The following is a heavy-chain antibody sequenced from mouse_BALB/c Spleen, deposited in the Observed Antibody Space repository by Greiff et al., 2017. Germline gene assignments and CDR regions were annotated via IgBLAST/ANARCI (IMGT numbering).Heavy chain of an antibody. V-gene: IGHV3-2*02. Sequence: VQLQESGPGLVKPSQSLSLTCTVTGYSITSDYAWNWIRQFPGNKLEWMGYISYSGSTSYNPSLKSRISITRDTSKNQFFLQLNSVTTEDTATYYCARRGVLGFAYWGQGTLVTVSA. D-gene: IGHD2-14*01. CDR3: ARRGVLGFAY. J-gene: IGHJ3*01. CDR1: GYSITSDYA. CDR2: ISYSGST.